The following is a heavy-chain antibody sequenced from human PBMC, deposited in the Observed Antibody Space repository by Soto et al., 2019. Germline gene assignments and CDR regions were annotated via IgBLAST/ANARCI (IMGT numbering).Heavy chain of an antibody. CDR1: GYTFTNYN. CDR3: ARQLATAFDY. J-gene: IGHJ4*02. D-gene: IGHD6-13*01. V-gene: IGHV1-18*01. CDR2: ISAYNGNT. Sequence: QVQLVQSGADVKKTGASVKVSCKASGYTFTNYNNNWVRQAPGQGLEWMGGISAYNGNTYYAQKFQDRGTMTTDTSTSTVYMELRSLRSDDTAIYYCARQLATAFDYWGQGTLVTVSS.